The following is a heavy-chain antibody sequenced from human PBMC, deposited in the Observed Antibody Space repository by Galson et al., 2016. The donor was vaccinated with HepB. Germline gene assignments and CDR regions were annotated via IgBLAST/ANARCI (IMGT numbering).Heavy chain of an antibody. J-gene: IGHJ4*02. Sequence: SLRLSCAASGFTFSIYAMNWVRQAPGKGLEWVSVISWSGGSTYSADSVKGRLTISRDNSKNTLYLQMDSLRAEDTAIYYCAKDRDSGCSGGSCYLFDYWGQGTQVTVSS. CDR3: AKDRDSGCSGGSCYLFDY. CDR1: GFTFSIYA. D-gene: IGHD2-15*01. CDR2: ISWSGGST. V-gene: IGHV3-23*01.